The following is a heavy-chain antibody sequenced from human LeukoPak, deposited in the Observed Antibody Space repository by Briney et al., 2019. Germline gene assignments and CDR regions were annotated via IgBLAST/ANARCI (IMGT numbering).Heavy chain of an antibody. CDR2: ISRSGSTI. V-gene: IGHV3-48*03. Sequence: PGGSLRLSCAASGFTFSSYEMNWVRQAPGKGLEWVSYISRSGSTIYYADSVKGRFTISRDNAKNSLYLQMNSLRAEDTAVYYCARTTTTVVTPEGFDYWGQGTLVTVSS. D-gene: IGHD4-23*01. CDR3: ARTTTTVVTPEGFDY. J-gene: IGHJ4*02. CDR1: GFTFSSYE.